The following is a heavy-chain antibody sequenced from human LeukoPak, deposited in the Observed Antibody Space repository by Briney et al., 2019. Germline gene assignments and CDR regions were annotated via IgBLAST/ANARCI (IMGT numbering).Heavy chain of an antibody. Sequence: PGRSLRLSCAASGFTFDDYAMHWVRQAPGKGLEWVSGISWNSGSIGYADSVKGRFTISRDNAKNSLYLQMNSLRAEDTALYYCAKGPQIAAATYFDYWGQGTLVTVSS. CDR3: AKGPQIAAATYFDY. V-gene: IGHV3-9*01. CDR2: ISWNSGSI. CDR1: GFTFDDYA. D-gene: IGHD6-13*01. J-gene: IGHJ4*02.